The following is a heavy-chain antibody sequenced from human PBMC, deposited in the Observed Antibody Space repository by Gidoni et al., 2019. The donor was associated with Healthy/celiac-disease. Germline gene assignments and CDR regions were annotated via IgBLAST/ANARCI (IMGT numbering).Heavy chain of an antibody. CDR2: LSAYNGNT. CDR1: GYTFTSYG. J-gene: IGHJ3*02. Sequence: QVQLVQSGAEVKKPGASVKVSCKASGYTFTSYGISWVRQAPGQGLEWMGWLSAYNGNTNYAQKLQGRVTMTTDTSTSTAYMELRSLRSDDTAVYYCARDLKTYYYDSSGYYFAFDIWGQGTMVTVSS. CDR3: ARDLKTYYYDSSGYYFAFDI. D-gene: IGHD3-22*01. V-gene: IGHV1-18*01.